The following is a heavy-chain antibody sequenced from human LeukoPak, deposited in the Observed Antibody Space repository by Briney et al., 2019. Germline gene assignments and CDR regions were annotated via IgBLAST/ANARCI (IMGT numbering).Heavy chain of an antibody. CDR3: ARGIVVVAQLGYYYYYMYV. Sequence: PSETLSLTCTVSGGSISSGSYYWSWIRQPAGKGLEWIGRIYTSGSTNYNPSLKSRVTISVDTSKNQFSLKLSSVTAADTAVYYCARGIVVVAQLGYYYYYMYVWGKGTTVTISS. D-gene: IGHD2-15*01. CDR2: IYTSGST. CDR1: GGSISSGSYY. V-gene: IGHV4-61*02. J-gene: IGHJ6*03.